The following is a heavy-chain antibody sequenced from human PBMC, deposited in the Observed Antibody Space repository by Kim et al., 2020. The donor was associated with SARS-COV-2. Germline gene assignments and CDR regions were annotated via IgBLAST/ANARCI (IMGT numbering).Heavy chain of an antibody. D-gene: IGHD2-15*01. Sequence: SPVKVSCKASGGTFSSYAISWVRQAPGQGLEWMGGIIPIFGTANYAQKFQGRVTITADESTSTAYMELSSLRSEDTAVYYCGAVVAANEKVEAEYFDYWGQGTLVTVSS. CDR2: IIPIFGTA. V-gene: IGHV1-69*13. J-gene: IGHJ4*02. CDR3: GAVVAANEKVEAEYFDY. CDR1: GGTFSSYA.